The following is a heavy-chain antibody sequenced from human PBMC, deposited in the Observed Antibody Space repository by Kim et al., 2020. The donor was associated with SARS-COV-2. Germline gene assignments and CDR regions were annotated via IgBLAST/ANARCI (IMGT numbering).Heavy chain of an antibody. Sequence: GGSLRLSCAASGFTFSSYAMHWLRQAPGKGLEWVAVISNDGRNKYYAASVKGRFTISRDNSKNTLYLQMNSRRAEDTAVYYCARDGPAYCGGDCSSDYWGQGTLVTVSS. CDR3: ARDGPAYCGGDCSSDY. CDR1: GFTFSSYA. V-gene: IGHV3-30*04. J-gene: IGHJ4*02. CDR2: ISNDGRNK. D-gene: IGHD2-21*02.